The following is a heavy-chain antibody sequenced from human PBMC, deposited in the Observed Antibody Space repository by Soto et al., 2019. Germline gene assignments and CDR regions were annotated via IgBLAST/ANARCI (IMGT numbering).Heavy chain of an antibody. V-gene: IGHV3-30*18. CDR2: ISYDGSNK. J-gene: IGHJ6*02. CDR3: AKECKENDFRQTDYYYGMDV. D-gene: IGHD3-3*01. CDR1: GFTFSSYG. Sequence: GGSLRLSCAASGFTFSSYGMHWVRQAPGKGLEWVAVISYDGSNKYYADSVKGRFTISRDNSKNMLYLQMNSLRAEDTAVYYCAKECKENDFRQTDYYYGMDVWGQGTTVTVSS.